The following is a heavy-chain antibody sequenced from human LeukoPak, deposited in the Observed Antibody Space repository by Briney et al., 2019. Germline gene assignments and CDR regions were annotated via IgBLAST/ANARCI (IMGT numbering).Heavy chain of an antibody. CDR1: GGTFSSYA. J-gene: IGHJ6*02. D-gene: IGHD4-11*01. CDR2: IIPIFGTA. CDR3: ARGPYDCSNYRLYYYYGMDV. V-gene: IGHV1-69*13. Sequence: ASVKVSCKASGGTFSSYAISWVRQAPGQGLEWMGGIIPIFGTANYAQKFQGRVTITADESTSTAYMELSSLRSEDTAVYYCARGPYDCSNYRLYYYYGMDVWGQGTTVTVSS.